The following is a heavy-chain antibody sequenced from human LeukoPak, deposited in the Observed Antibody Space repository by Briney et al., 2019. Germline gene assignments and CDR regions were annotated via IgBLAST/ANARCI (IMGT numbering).Heavy chain of an antibody. CDR3: AKSSGTNYYYYGMDV. CDR2: ISWNSGSI. Sequence: GRSLRLSCAASGFTFDDYAMHWVRQAPGKGLEWVSGISWNSGSIGYADSVKGRFTISRDNAKNSLYLQMNRLRAEDTALYYCAKSSGTNYYYYGMDVWGQGTTVSDSS. CDR1: GFTFDDYA. J-gene: IGHJ6*02. V-gene: IGHV3-9*01.